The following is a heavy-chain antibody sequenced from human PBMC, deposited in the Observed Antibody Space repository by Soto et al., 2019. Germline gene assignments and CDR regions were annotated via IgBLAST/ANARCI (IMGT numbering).Heavy chain of an antibody. CDR1: GYTFTGYY. Sequence: ASVKVSCKASGYTFTGYYMHWVRQAPGQGLEWMGWINPNSGGTNYAQKFQGWVTMTRDTSISTAYMELSSLRSDDTAVYYCARDRTPQMFDYYYGMDVWGQGTTVTVSS. J-gene: IGHJ6*02. CDR2: INPNSGGT. D-gene: IGHD3-10*02. V-gene: IGHV1-2*04. CDR3: ARDRTPQMFDYYYGMDV.